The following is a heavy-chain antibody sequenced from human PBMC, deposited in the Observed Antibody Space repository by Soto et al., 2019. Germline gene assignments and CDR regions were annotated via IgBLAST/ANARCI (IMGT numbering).Heavy chain of an antibody. D-gene: IGHD3-22*01. CDR2: ISSSSSYI. CDR3: AREGGRSGYYIYYYYYGMDV. V-gene: IGHV3-21*01. CDR1: GFTFSSYS. Sequence: EVQLVESGGGLVKPGGSLRLSCAASGFTFSSYSMNWVRQAPGKGLEWVSSISSSSSYIYYADSVKGRFTISRDNAKNSLYLQMNSLRAEDTAVYYCAREGGRSGYYIYYYYYGMDVWGQGTTVTVSS. J-gene: IGHJ6*02.